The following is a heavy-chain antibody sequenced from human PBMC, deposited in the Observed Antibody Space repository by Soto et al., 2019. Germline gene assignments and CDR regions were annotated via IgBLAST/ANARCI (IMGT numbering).Heavy chain of an antibody. D-gene: IGHD3-10*01. CDR1: GVSISSYY. J-gene: IGHJ3*02. CDR3: ARLRFGGLTLGAFDI. CDR2: IYSRGST. Sequence: PSETLSLTCTVSGVSISSYYWSWIRQPPGKGLEWIGYIYSRGSTNYNPSLKSRVTISVDTSKNQFSLKLSSVTVADTAVYYCARLRFGGLTLGAFDIWGQGTMVTVSS. V-gene: IGHV4-59*08.